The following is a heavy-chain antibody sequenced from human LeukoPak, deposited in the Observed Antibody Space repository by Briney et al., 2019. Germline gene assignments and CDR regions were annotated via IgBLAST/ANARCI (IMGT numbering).Heavy chain of an antibody. Sequence: GGSLRLSCAASGDTFSSHEMNWVRQAPGKGLEWVSYISSSGSTVHYADSVKGRFTISRDNTKNSLSLQMNSLRAEDTAVYYCARVPGSSGWNYYFDYWGQGTLVTVSS. V-gene: IGHV3-48*03. D-gene: IGHD6-19*01. CDR1: GDTFSSHE. CDR3: ARVPGSSGWNYYFDY. CDR2: ISSSGSTV. J-gene: IGHJ4*02.